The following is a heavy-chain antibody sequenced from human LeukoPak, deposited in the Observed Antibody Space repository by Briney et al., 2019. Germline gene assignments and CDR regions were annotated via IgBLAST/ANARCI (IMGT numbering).Heavy chain of an antibody. CDR1: GGSISSSSYY. V-gene: IGHV4-39*02. J-gene: IGHJ4*02. CDR3: ARTLYYYDSSGYYPPYFDY. D-gene: IGHD3-22*01. Sequence: SGTLSLTCTVSGGSISSSSYYWGWIRQPPGKGLEWIGSIYYRGSTYYNPSLKSRVNISVDTSKNHFSLRLSSVTAADTAVYYCARTLYYYDSSGYYPPYFDYWGQGTLVTVSS. CDR2: IYYRGST.